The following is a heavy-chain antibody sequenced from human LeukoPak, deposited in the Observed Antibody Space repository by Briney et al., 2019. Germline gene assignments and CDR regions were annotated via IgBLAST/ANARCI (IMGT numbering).Heavy chain of an antibody. CDR2: ISSNGGST. Sequence: GEPLRLSCAASGFTFSSYAMHWVRQAPGKGLEYVSAISSNGGSTYYANSVKGRFTISRDNSKNTLYLQMGSLRAEDMAVYYCARDRGGVYYFDYWGQGTLVTVSS. CDR3: ARDRGGVYYFDY. CDR1: GFTFSSYA. J-gene: IGHJ4*02. D-gene: IGHD3-10*01. V-gene: IGHV3-64*01.